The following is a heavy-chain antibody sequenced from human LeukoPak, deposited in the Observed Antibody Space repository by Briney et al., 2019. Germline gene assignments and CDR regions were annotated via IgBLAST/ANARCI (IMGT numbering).Heavy chain of an antibody. CDR3: ARGGRRSLKSTNWFDP. D-gene: IGHD1-1*01. J-gene: IGHJ5*02. Sequence: KPSETLSLTCAVYGGSFSGYYWSWIRQPPGKGLEWIGEINHSGSTNYNPSLKSRVTISVDTSKNQFSLKLSSVTAADTAVYYCARGGRRSLKSTNWFDPWGQGTLVTVSS. CDR1: GGSFSGYY. CDR2: INHSGST. V-gene: IGHV4-34*01.